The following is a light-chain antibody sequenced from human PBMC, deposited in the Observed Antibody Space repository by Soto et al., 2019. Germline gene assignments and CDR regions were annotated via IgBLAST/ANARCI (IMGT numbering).Light chain of an antibody. CDR2: DVS. CDR1: SSDVGAYNY. J-gene: IGLJ1*01. Sequence: QSALAQPASVSGSPGQSITISCTGTSSDVGAYNYDSWYQQYPGEAPKVIIYDVSHRPAGVSNRFSGSKSGNTASLTISGFQTQDEAHYYSSSYTSATTYVFGTGTKVTVL. V-gene: IGLV2-14*01. CDR3: SSYTSATTYV.